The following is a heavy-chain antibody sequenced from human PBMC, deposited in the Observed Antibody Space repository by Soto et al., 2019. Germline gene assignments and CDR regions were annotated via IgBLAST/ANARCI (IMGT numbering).Heavy chain of an antibody. J-gene: IGHJ6*02. CDR2: IRSKANSYAT. D-gene: IGHD2-8*01. V-gene: IGHV3-73*02. CDR1: GFTFSGSA. Sequence: EVQLVESGGGLVQPGGSLKLSCAASGFTFSGSAMHWVRQASGKGLEWVGRIRSKANSYATAYAASVKGRFTISRDDSKNTAYLQMNSLKTEDTAVYYCTCILPYPYYYYGMDVWGQGTTVTVSS. CDR3: TCILPYPYYYYGMDV.